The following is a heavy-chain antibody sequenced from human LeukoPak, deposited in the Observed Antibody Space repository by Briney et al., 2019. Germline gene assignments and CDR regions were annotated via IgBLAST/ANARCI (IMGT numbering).Heavy chain of an antibody. V-gene: IGHV3-74*01. CDR1: GFTFSSYW. Sequence: GGSLRLSCAASGFTFSSYWMHWVRQAPGKGLVWVSRINSDGSSTSYADSVKGRFTISRDNAKNKLYRQVNSLRAEDTAVYYCARDEQYYDFWSGYYHNLFDYWGQGTLVTVSS. J-gene: IGHJ4*02. CDR2: INSDGSST. D-gene: IGHD3-3*01. CDR3: ARDEQYYDFWSGYYHNLFDY.